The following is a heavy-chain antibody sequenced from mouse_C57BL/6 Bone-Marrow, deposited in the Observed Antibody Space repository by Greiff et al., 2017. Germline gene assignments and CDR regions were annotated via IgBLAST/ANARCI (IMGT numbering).Heavy chain of an antibody. V-gene: IGHV1-69*01. D-gene: IGHD2-2*01. CDR1: GYTFTSYW. CDR3: VLDYGYDRGWYFDV. CDR2: IDPSDSYT. J-gene: IGHJ1*03. Sequence: QVQLQQPGAELVMPGASVKLSCKASGYTFTSYWMHWVKQRPGQGLEWIGEIDPSDSYTNYNQKFKGKSTLTVDKSSSPAYMQLSSLTSEDSAVYYCVLDYGYDRGWYFDVWGTGTTVTVSS.